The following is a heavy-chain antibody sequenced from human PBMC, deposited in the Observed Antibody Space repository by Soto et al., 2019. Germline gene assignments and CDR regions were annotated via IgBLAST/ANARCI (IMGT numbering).Heavy chain of an antibody. CDR3: ARDLRRYSYGYPGLDY. Sequence: ASVKVSCKASGYTFTSYGISWLRLAPGQGLEWMGWISAYNGNTNYAQKLQGRVTMTTDTSTSTAYMELRSLRSDDTAVYYCARDLRRYSYGYPGLDYWGQGTLVTVSS. J-gene: IGHJ4*02. CDR2: ISAYNGNT. D-gene: IGHD5-18*01. V-gene: IGHV1-18*01. CDR1: GYTFTSYG.